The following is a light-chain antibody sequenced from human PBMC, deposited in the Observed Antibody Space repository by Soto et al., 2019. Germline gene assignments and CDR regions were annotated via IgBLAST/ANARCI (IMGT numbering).Light chain of an antibody. Sequence: EIGLTQSPGTLSLSPGDRATLSCRASESVGSTYVAWYQQKPGQATRLLIYAASTRATGISDRFSGSGSGTDFTLVISRLDPDEFAVYYCQHNGRSLGQGTRLEI. V-gene: IGKV3-20*01. CDR2: AAS. CDR1: ESVGSTY. J-gene: IGKJ5*01. CDR3: QHNGRS.